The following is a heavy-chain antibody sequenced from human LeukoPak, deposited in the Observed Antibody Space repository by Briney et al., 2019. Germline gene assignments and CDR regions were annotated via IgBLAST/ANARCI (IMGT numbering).Heavy chain of an antibody. V-gene: IGHV5-51*01. Sequence: GESLQVSCQGSGYRFTTSWIGWVRQMPGKGLEWMGVINPSDSDTRYTPAFQGQVNISADKSISTAYLQWSSLKASDTAIYYCARRPQDYDTSGYSLDYWGQGTLVTVSS. CDR2: INPSDSDT. CDR1: GYRFTTSW. J-gene: IGHJ4*02. D-gene: IGHD3-22*01. CDR3: ARRPQDYDTSGYSLDY.